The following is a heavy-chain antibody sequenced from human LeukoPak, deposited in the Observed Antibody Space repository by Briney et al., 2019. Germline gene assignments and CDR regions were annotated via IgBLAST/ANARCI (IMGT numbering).Heavy chain of an antibody. CDR3: ARERRSNIVVVTASYYFDY. Sequence: GASVKASCKASGYTFTSYGISGVRQAPGQGLEWMGWISAYNGNTNYAQKLQGRATMTTDTSTSTAYMELRSLRSDDTAVYYCARERRSNIVVVTASYYFDYWGQGTLVTVSS. D-gene: IGHD2-21*02. J-gene: IGHJ4*02. V-gene: IGHV1-18*01. CDR2: ISAYNGNT. CDR1: GYTFTSYG.